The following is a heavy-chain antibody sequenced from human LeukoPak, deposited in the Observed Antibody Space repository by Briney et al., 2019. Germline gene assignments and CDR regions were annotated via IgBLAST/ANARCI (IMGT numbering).Heavy chain of an antibody. CDR2: INHSGST. J-gene: IGHJ4*02. CDR1: GGSFSGYY. CDR3: ARVPLYYDSSALDY. Sequence: SETLSLTCAVYGGSFSGYYWNWIRQPPGKGREWIGEINHSGSTNYNPSLKSRVTISVDTSKNQFSLKLSSVTAADTAVYYCARVPLYYDSSALDYWGQGTLVTVSS. D-gene: IGHD3-22*01. V-gene: IGHV4-34*01.